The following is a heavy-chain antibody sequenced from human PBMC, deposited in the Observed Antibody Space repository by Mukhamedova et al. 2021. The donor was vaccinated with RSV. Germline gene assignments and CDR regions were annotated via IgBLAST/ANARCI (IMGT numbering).Heavy chain of an antibody. V-gene: IGHV1-2*02. J-gene: IGHJ4*02. Sequence: NAEYMGWVRQAPGQGLEWMGWINPNTGGTNYAQKFQGRVTMTRYTSINTAYMELNSLRSDDTAVYFCATGVPPGDWSDCWGQGTLVTVSS. CDR3: ATGVPPGDWSDC. CDR2: INPNTGGT. CDR1: NAEY. D-gene: IGHD3-9*01.